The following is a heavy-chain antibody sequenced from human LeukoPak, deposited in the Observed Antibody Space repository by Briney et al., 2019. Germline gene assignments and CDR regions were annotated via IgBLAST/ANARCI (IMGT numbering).Heavy chain of an antibody. CDR2: INDYTGNT. V-gene: IGHV4-34*01. D-gene: IGHD3-22*01. Sequence: SETLSLTCDVFGGSLTDYFWTWIRQSPGKGLEWIGEINDYTGNTNYNPSLNSRVSISLEESKNQFSLELRSVTAADTAVYYCARGRIAKIVVVHSFHYGMDVWGQGTTVTVSS. CDR3: ARGRIAKIVVVHSFHYGMDV. J-gene: IGHJ6*02. CDR1: GGSLTDYF.